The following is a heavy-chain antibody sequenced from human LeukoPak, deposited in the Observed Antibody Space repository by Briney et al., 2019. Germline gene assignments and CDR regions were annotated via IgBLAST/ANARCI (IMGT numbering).Heavy chain of an antibody. Sequence: SETLSLTCIVSTDSISSVGYYWSWIRQYPGKGLEWIGSIYYSGSTYYNPSLKSRVTISVDTSKNQFSLKLSSVTAADTAVYYCARALSINRYDFWSGYYPEHWDYWGQGTLVTVSS. J-gene: IGHJ4*02. CDR1: TDSISSVGYY. V-gene: IGHV4-31*03. CDR2: IYYSGST. D-gene: IGHD3-3*01. CDR3: ARALSINRYDFWSGYYPEHWDY.